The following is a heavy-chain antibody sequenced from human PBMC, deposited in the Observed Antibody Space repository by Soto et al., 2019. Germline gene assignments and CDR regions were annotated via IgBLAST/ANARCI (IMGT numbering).Heavy chain of an antibody. CDR2: IYASGST. Sequence: SETLSLTCTVSGGSISSSYWSWIRQPAGKGLEWIGRIYASGSTNYNPSLKSRVTMSVDTSKNQFSLKVSSVTAADTAVYYCARDLVGYSSDWFHWFDPWGQGTLVTVSS. CDR3: ARDLVGYSSDWFHWFDP. J-gene: IGHJ5*02. D-gene: IGHD6-19*01. CDR1: GGSISSSY. V-gene: IGHV4-4*07.